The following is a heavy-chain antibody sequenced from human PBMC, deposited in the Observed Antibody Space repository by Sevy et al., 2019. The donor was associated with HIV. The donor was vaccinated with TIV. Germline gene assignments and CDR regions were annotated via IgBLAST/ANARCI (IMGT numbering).Heavy chain of an antibody. J-gene: IGHJ5*02. V-gene: IGHV4-61*02. CDR2: IYTSGST. CDR1: GGSISSGSYY. CDR3: AGDRVWGSYRYGGWFDP. Sequence: SETLSLTCTVSGGSISSGSYYWSWIRQPAGKGLEWIGRIYTSGSTNYNPSLKSRVTISVDTSKNQFSLKLSSVTAADTAVYYCAGDRVWGSYRYGGWFDPWGQGTLVTVSS. D-gene: IGHD3-16*02.